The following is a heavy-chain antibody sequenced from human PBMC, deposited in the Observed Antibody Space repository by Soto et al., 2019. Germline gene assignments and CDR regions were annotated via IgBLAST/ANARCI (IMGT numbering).Heavy chain of an antibody. CDR3: ARGRRVDFWSGYWYYYYGMDV. CDR1: GGSFRGYY. V-gene: IGHV4-34*01. CDR2: INHSGST. J-gene: IGHJ6*02. Sequence: SETLSLTCAVYGGSFRGYYWSWIRQPPGKGLEWIGEINHSGSTNYNPSLKSRVTISVDTSKNQFSLKLSSVTAADTAVYYCARGRRVDFWSGYWYYYYGMDVWGQGTTVTVSS. D-gene: IGHD3-3*01.